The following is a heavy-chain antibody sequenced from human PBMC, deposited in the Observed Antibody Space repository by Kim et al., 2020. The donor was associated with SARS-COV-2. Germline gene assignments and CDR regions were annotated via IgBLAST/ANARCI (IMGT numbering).Heavy chain of an antibody. J-gene: IGHJ3*02. V-gene: IGHV7-4-1*02. CDR3: ARDSDRSAFDI. Sequence: PTYAQGFTGRFVFSLDTSVSTAYLQISSLKAEDTAVYYCARDSDRSAFDIWGQGTMVTVSS. CDR2: P.